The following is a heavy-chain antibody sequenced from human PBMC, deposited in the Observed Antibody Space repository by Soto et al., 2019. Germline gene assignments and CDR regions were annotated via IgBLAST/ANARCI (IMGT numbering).Heavy chain of an antibody. CDR2: INAGNGNT. CDR3: ARRKQGQYGDFAHGDFVI. CDR1: GYTFTSYA. J-gene: IGHJ3*02. D-gene: IGHD4-17*01. Sequence: QVQLVQSGAEVKKPGASVKVSCKASGYTFTSYAMHWVRQAPGQRLEWIGWINAGNGNTKYSQKFQGRFTITRDTSASTAYMELSSLRSEDTDVYYCARRKQGQYGDFAHGDFVIWGQGTMVTVSS. V-gene: IGHV1-3*01.